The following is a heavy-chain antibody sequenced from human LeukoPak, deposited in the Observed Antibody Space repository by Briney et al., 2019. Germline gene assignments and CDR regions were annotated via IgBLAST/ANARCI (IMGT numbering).Heavy chain of an antibody. CDR3: ARHLGPLLWFGEGFFDY. J-gene: IGHJ4*02. Sequence: PSETLSLTCAVYGGSFSGYYWSWIRQPPGKGLEWIGEINHSGSANYNPSLKSRVTISVDTSKNQFSLKLSSVTAADTAVYYCARHLGPLLWFGEGFFDYWGQGTLVTVSS. V-gene: IGHV4-34*01. CDR2: INHSGSA. D-gene: IGHD3-10*01. CDR1: GGSFSGYY.